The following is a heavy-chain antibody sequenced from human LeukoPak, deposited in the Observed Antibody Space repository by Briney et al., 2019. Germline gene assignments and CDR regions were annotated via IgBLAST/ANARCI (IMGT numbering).Heavy chain of an antibody. CDR3: AGTYYYASGAYYLPHP. CDR2: IFYSGST. Sequence: PSETLSLTCTVSGGSISSYYWSWIRQPPGKGLEWIGYIFYSGSTNYNPSLKSRVTISVDTSKNQFSLKLSSVTAADTAIYYCAGTYYYASGAYYLPHPWGQGTLVTVSS. CDR1: GGSISSYY. D-gene: IGHD3-22*01. J-gene: IGHJ5*02. V-gene: IGHV4-59*01.